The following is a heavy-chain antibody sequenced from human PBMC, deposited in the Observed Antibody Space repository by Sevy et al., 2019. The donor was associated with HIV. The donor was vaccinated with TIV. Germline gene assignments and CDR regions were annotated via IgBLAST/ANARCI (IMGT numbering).Heavy chain of an antibody. CDR3: AKDAMPQLYYGSGRGFDP. CDR2: IRYDGSNK. CDR1: GFTFSSYG. D-gene: IGHD3-10*01. V-gene: IGHV3-30*02. Sequence: GGSLRLSCAASGFTFSSYGMHWVRQAPGKGLEWVAFIRYDGSNKYYADSVKGRFTISRDNSKNTLYLQMNSLRAEDTAVYYCAKDAMPQLYYGSGRGFDPWGQGTLVTVSS. J-gene: IGHJ5*02.